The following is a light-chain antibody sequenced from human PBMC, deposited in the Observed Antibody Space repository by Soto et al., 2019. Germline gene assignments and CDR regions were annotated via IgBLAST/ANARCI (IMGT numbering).Light chain of an antibody. CDR1: QSVSSSY. J-gene: IGKJ2*01. CDR2: GAS. CDR3: QQYDRSSPMYI. Sequence: EIVLTQSPGTLSLSPGERAALSCRASQSVSSSYLAWYQQKPGQAPRLLIYGASSRATGIPDRFSGSWSGTDFTLTISRLEPEDFAVYYCQQYDRSSPMYIFGQGTKLEIK. V-gene: IGKV3-20*01.